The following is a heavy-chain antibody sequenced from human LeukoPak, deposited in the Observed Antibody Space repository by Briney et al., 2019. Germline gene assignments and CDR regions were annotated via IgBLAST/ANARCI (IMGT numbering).Heavy chain of an antibody. J-gene: IGHJ3*02. V-gene: IGHV1-2*02. D-gene: IGHD2-21*01. CDR3: ARICGGDCYDAFDI. Sequence: ASAKVSCKASGYTFTGYYMHWVRQAPGQGLKWMGWINPNSGGTNYAQKFQGRVTMTRDTSISTAYMELSRLRSDDTAVYYCARICGGDCYDAFDIWGQGTMVTVSS. CDR2: INPNSGGT. CDR1: GYTFTGYY.